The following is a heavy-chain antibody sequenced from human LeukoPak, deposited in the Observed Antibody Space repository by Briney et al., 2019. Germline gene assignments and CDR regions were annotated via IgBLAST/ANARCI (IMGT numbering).Heavy chain of an antibody. D-gene: IGHD3-22*01. CDR2: IYYSGST. J-gene: IGHJ4*02. V-gene: IGHV4-39*07. Sequence: PSETLSLTCTVSGGSVSSSSYYWGWIRQPPGKGLEWIGSIYYSGSTYYNPSLKSRVTISVDTSKNQFSLNLSSVTAADTAVYYCASEYYDSSGYYFDYWGQGTLVTVSS. CDR1: GGSVSSSSYY. CDR3: ASEYYDSSGYYFDY.